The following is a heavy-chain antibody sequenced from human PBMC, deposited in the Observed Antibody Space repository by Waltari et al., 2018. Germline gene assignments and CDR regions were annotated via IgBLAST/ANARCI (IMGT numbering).Heavy chain of an antibody. V-gene: IGHV4-39*07. CDR2: IDYSGST. CDR3: ARHGGGPYFFDN. J-gene: IGHJ4*02. D-gene: IGHD2-15*01. CDR1: GGSISNTTYY. Sequence: QLQLQESGPGLVKPSETLSLTCTVSGGSISNTTYYWGWIRQPPGKGLEWVGSIDYSGSTHYCPSLESRITIEVDTSKNQFSLKLTSVSAADTAVYYCARHGGGPYFFDNWGQGTLVTVSS.